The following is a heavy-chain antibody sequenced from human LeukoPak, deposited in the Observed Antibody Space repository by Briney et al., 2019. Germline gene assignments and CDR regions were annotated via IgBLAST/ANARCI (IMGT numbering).Heavy chain of an antibody. CDR2: VDYRERN. Sequence: SEPLTLTCTVSGGSNTTTGHYWGWIRQPPGKGLEWIGIVDYRERNTYNPSLKSRVTISADTSRNQFSLRLSSVTATDTAVYYCANYVSRTMRDYWGQGTLVTVSS. CDR1: GGSNTTTGHY. V-gene: IGHV4-39*01. D-gene: IGHD3-16*01. CDR3: ANYVSRTMRDY. J-gene: IGHJ4*02.